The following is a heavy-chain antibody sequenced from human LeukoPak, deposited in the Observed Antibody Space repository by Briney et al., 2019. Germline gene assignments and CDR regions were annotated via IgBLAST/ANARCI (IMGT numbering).Heavy chain of an antibody. CDR3: EHREAGMVRGVITYYFDY. J-gene: IGHJ4*02. V-gene: IGHV2-5*01. D-gene: IGHD3-10*01. CDR2: IYWNDDK. CDR1: GFSLSTSGVG. Sequence: ESGPTLVKPSQTLTLTCTFSGFSLSTSGVGVGWIRQPPGKALEWLALIYWNDDKRYSPSLKSRLTITKDTSKNQVVLTMTNMDHVETATYYCEHREAGMVRGVITYYFDYWGQGTLVTVSS.